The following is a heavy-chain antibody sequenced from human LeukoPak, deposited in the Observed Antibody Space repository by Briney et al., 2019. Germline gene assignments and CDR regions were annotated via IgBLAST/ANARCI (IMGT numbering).Heavy chain of an antibody. Sequence: AGTLSLTCTVSGGSISIYYWSWIRQPPGKGLEWIGYIYNSGSTIYNPSLRSRVTISVDTSKNQFSLKLNSVTAADTAVYYCVRDRELTYWSQGTLVTVSS. D-gene: IGHD1-26*01. CDR1: GGSISIYY. J-gene: IGHJ4*02. CDR3: VRDRELTY. CDR2: IYNSGST. V-gene: IGHV4-59*01.